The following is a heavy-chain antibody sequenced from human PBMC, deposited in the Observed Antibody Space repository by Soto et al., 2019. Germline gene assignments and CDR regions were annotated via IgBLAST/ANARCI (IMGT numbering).Heavy chain of an antibody. CDR2: IYPDDSDT. J-gene: IGHJ6*02. CDR1: GYSFTPYW. Sequence: PGESLKITCKGSGYSFTPYWNGWVRQMPGKGLERMGIIYPDDSDTRYSPSFQGQVTIPADKSISTAYLQWSSLTASVTAMYYCARHLVTDGCSGGSCYSHYYYGMDGWGQGTTVTVS. D-gene: IGHD2-15*01. CDR3: ARHLVTDGCSGGSCYSHYYYGMDG. V-gene: IGHV5-51*01.